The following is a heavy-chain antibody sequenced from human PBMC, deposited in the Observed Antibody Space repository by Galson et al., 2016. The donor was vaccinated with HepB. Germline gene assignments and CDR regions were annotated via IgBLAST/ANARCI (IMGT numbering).Heavy chain of an antibody. Sequence: SLRLSCAASGFIFSNYWMCWVRQAPGKGLEWVANIQQGGGEKYYLDSVKGRFTISRDNTKNSLYLQMDSLRAADAAVYYCASYSYGYGFGNWGQGTLVTVSS. V-gene: IGHV3-7*01. D-gene: IGHD5-18*01. J-gene: IGHJ4*02. CDR3: ASYSYGYGFGN. CDR2: IQQGGGEK. CDR1: GFIFSNYW.